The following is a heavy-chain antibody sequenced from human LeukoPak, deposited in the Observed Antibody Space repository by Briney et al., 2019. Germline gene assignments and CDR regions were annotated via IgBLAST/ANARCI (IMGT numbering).Heavy chain of an antibody. CDR2: INQSGST. D-gene: IGHD4-11*01. CDR3: ARGVRYSKRMVGFDP. Sequence: PSETLSRTCAVYGGSFSGYYWSWIRQPPGKGLEWIGEINQSGSTNYNPSLKSRVTISVDTSKNQFSLKLSSVTAADTAVYYCARGVRYSKRMVGFDPWGQGTLVTVSS. V-gene: IGHV4-34*01. CDR1: GGSFSGYY. J-gene: IGHJ5*02.